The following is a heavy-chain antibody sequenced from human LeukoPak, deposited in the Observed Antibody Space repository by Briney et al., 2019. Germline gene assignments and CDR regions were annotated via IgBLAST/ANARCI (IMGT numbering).Heavy chain of an antibody. D-gene: IGHD2-15*01. J-gene: IGHJ3*02. Sequence: GGSLRLSCAASGFTFSGFSMSWVRQSPTKGLEWVANIKQDGSERYYVDSVKGRFTISRDNAKNSLYLQMNSLRAEDTAVYYCAREIVVVVATTRMDAFDMWGQGTMVTVSS. V-gene: IGHV3-7*01. CDR1: GFTFSGFS. CDR2: IKQDGSER. CDR3: AREIVVVVATTRMDAFDM.